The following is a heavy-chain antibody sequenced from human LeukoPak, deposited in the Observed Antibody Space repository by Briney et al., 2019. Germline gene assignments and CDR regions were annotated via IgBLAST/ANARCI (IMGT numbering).Heavy chain of an antibody. V-gene: IGHV4-59*11. J-gene: IGHJ4*02. Sequence: SETLSLTCTVSGGSISSHYWSWTRQPPGKGLEWIGYIYYSGSTNYNPSLKSRVTISVDTSKNQFSLKLSSVTAADTAVYYCARSHIRGVIITEFDYWGQGTLVTVSS. CDR1: GGSISSHY. D-gene: IGHD3-10*01. CDR3: ARSHIRGVIITEFDY. CDR2: IYYSGST.